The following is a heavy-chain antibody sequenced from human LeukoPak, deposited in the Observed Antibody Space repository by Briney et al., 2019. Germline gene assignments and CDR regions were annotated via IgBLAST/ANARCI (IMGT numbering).Heavy chain of an antibody. J-gene: IGHJ4*02. CDR3: AREYYYDSSGRAGGFYFDY. CDR2: IIPIFGTA. CDR1: GGTFSSYA. Sequence: ASVKVSCKASGGTFSSYAISWVRQAPGQGLEWMGGIIPIFGTANNAQKFQGRVTITADKSTTTAYMELSSLRSEDTAVYYCAREYYYDSSGRAGGFYFDYWGQGTLVTVSS. V-gene: IGHV1-69*06. D-gene: IGHD3-22*01.